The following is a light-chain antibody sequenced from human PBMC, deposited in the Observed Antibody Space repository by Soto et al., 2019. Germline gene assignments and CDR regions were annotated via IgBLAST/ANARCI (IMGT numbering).Light chain of an antibody. J-gene: IGKJ5*01. V-gene: IGKV1-39*01. CDR3: QQTYSTPFA. CDR2: AAT. Sequence: DIQMTQSPSSLSASVGDRVTITCRASQSITSYLNWYQQKPGKAPKVLIYAATTLQNVVPSRFSGSASGTDFTLTISSLQPEDFATYYCQQTYSTPFAFGQGTRLEIK. CDR1: QSITSY.